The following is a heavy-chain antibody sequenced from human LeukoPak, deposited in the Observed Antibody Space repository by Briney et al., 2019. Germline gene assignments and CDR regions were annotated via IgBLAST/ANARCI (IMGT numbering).Heavy chain of an antibody. J-gene: IGHJ4*02. Sequence: GGSRRLSCAASGFTFGSYAMSWVRQAPGKGLEWVSAISGSGGSTYYADSVKGRFTISRDNSKNTLYLQMNSLRAEDTAVYYCAKGSFYYYDSSGYYPSYYFDYWGQGTLVTVSS. D-gene: IGHD3-22*01. CDR1: GFTFGSYA. CDR2: ISGSGGST. CDR3: AKGSFYYYDSSGYYPSYYFDY. V-gene: IGHV3-23*01.